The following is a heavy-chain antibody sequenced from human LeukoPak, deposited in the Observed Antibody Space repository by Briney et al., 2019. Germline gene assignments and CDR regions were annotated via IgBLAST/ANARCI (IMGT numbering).Heavy chain of an antibody. Sequence: PSQTLSLTCTVSGGSISSGDYYWGWIRQPPGKGLEWIGYIYYSGSTYYNPSLKSRVTISVDTSKNQFSLKLSSVTAADTAVYYCARVVGSRYYDSSGYLDYWGQGTLVTVSS. D-gene: IGHD3-22*01. J-gene: IGHJ4*02. CDR3: ARVVGSRYYDSSGYLDY. CDR1: GGSISSGDYY. V-gene: IGHV4-30-4*01. CDR2: IYYSGST.